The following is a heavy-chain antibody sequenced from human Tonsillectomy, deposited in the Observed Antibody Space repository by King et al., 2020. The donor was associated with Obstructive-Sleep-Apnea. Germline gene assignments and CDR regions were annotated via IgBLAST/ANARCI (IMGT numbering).Heavy chain of an antibody. CDR3: AKDSGRDRYHLDF. CDR1: GFTFSKNH. Sequence: VQLVQSGGGVVQPGGSLRLSCAASGFTFSKNHMHWVRRAPGKGLEWVAFIVTDGTKKYDADSVKGRFTISRDNSKNTLYLQMTSLRAEDTAVYYCAKDSGRDRYHLDFWGQGTLVTVSS. CDR2: IVTDGTKK. J-gene: IGHJ4*02. D-gene: IGHD1-26*01. V-gene: IGHV3-30*02.